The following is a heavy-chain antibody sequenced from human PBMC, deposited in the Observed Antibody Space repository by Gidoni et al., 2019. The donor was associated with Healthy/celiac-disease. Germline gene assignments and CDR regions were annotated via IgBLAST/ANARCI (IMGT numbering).Heavy chain of an antibody. J-gene: IGHJ5*02. D-gene: IGHD2-15*01. CDR3: ARLVGYCSGGSCHGWFDP. CDR1: GGSISSSSYY. CDR2: IYYSGST. V-gene: IGHV4-39*01. Sequence: QLQLQESGPGLVKPSETLSLTCTVSGGSISSSSYYWGWIRQPPGKGLEWIGSIYYSGSTYYNPSLKSRVTISVDTSKNQFSLKLSSVTAADTAVYYCARLVGYCSGGSCHGWFDPWGQGTLVTVSS.